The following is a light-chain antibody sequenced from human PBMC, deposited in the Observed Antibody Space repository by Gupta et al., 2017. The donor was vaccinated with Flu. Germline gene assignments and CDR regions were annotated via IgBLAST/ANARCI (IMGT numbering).Light chain of an antibody. J-gene: IGKJ1*01. CDR2: AAS. CDR1: RRVSGSY. V-gene: IGKV3D-20*01. CDR3: QQYGSSPTT. Sequence: EVVLTPSPATLSSSPGESATISCGPSRRVSGSYLAWYQQKPGLAPNLLIYAASKRATGIPSRFSGSGSGTDFTLTISRLEPEDFAVYYCQQYGSSPTTFGQGTKVEIK.